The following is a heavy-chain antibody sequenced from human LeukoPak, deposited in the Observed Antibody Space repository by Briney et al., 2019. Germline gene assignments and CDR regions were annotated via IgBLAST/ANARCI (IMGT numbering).Heavy chain of an antibody. CDR2: ISYDGSNK. J-gene: IGHJ3*02. D-gene: IGHD2-2*02. CDR3: ARDGTGVLGYCSSTSCYTSPAFDI. Sequence: TGGSLRLSCAASGFTFSSYAMHWVRQAPGKRLEWVAVISYDGSNKYYADSVKGRFTISRDNSKNTLYLQMNSLRAEDTAVYYCARDGTGVLGYCSSTSCYTSPAFDIWGQGTMVTVSS. CDR1: GFTFSSYA. V-gene: IGHV3-30-3*01.